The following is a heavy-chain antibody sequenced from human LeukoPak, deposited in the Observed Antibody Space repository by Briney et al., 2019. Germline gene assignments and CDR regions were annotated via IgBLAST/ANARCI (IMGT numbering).Heavy chain of an antibody. D-gene: IGHD7-27*01. CDR2: IRYDGSNK. CDR1: AFTFRTYG. CDR3: AKIPGY. J-gene: IGHJ4*02. V-gene: IGHV3-30*02. Sequence: SGGSLRLSCATSAFTFRTYGMHWVRQAPDKGLEWVAFIRYDGSNKYYADSVKGRFTISRDNSKNTLYLQMNSLRAEDTAVYYCAKIPGYWGQGTLVTVSS.